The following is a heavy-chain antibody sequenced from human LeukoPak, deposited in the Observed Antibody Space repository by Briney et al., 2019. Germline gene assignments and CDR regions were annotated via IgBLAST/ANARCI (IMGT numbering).Heavy chain of an antibody. CDR3: ARRRYYDGSGYLA. J-gene: IGHJ1*01. V-gene: IGHV4-39*01. CDR1: GDSISRSDSY. CDR2: IYYSGRT. D-gene: IGHD3-22*01. Sequence: PSENLSLTCSVSGDSISRSDSYWDWIRQPPGKGLEWIGTIYYSGRTYYSPSLNSRVTMSVDTSNNQFSLNLRSVTAADTAVYYCARRRYYDGSGYLAWGRGTLLSVSS.